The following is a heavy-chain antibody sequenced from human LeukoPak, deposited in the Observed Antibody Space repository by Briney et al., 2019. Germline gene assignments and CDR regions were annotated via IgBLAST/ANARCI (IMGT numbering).Heavy chain of an antibody. D-gene: IGHD6-19*01. CDR2: IYSGGST. CDR3: AGGVAVAGIGPLDY. V-gene: IGHV3-66*01. Sequence: GGSLRLSCAVSRFTVSSKHMSWVRQAPGKGLEWVSVIYSGGSTYYADSVKGRFTISRDNSKNTLYLQMNSLRAEDTAVYYWAGGVAVAGIGPLDYWGQGTLVTVSS. CDR1: RFTVSSKH. J-gene: IGHJ4*02.